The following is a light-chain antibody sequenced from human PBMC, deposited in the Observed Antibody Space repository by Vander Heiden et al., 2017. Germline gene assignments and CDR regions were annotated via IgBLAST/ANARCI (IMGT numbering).Light chain of an antibody. V-gene: IGKV1-6*02. CDR3: LQDHIFPWT. J-gene: IGKJ1*01. Sequence: AIQMTQSPSSLSASVGDRVTITCRASQDIGNDLSLYQQKPGKAPKVLISVVSSLQGGVPSRFSGSGFGTDFTLTISSLQPEDFATYYCLQDHIFPWTLGQGTKVEIK. CDR2: VVS. CDR1: QDIGND.